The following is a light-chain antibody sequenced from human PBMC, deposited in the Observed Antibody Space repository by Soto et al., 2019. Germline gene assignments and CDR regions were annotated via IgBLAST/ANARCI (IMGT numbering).Light chain of an antibody. CDR3: QQYGSSPWT. CDR2: GAS. CDR1: QSVSSSY. Sequence: EIVLTQSPGPLSLSPGERATLSCRASQSVSSSYLAWYQQKPGQAPRLLIYGASSRSTGIPDRFSGSGSGTDFTLTISRLEPEDFAVYYCQQYGSSPWTVGQGTKVDSK. V-gene: IGKV3-20*01. J-gene: IGKJ1*01.